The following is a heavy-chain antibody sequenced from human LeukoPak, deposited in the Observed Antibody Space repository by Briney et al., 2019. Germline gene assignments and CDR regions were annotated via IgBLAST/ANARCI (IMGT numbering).Heavy chain of an antibody. CDR1: GFTFSSYS. CDR3: ASIKLDYFDY. D-gene: IGHD3-10*01. V-gene: IGHV3-21*01. J-gene: IGHJ4*02. Sequence: GGSLRLSCAASGFTFSSYSMNWVRQAPGKGLEWVSSISSSSSYIYYADSVKGRFTISRDNAKNSLYLQMNSPRAEDTAVYYCASIKLDYFDYWGQGTLVTVSS. CDR2: ISSSSSYI.